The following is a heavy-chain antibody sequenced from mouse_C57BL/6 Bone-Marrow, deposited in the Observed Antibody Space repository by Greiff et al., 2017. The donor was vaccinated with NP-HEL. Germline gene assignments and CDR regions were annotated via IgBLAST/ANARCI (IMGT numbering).Heavy chain of an antibody. CDR2: IWSGGST. V-gene: IGHV2-2*01. Sequence: VKLQQSGPGLVQPSQSLSITCTVSGFSLTSYGVHWVRQSPGKGLEWLGVIWSGGSTDYNAAFISRLSISKDNSKSQVFFKMNSLQADDTAIYYCARKEDYDCYWYFDVWGTGTTVTVSS. J-gene: IGHJ1*03. CDR3: ARKEDYDCYWYFDV. CDR1: GFSLTSYG. D-gene: IGHD2-4*01.